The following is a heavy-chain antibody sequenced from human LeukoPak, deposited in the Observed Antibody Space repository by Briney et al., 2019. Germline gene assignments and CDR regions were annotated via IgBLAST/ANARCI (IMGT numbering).Heavy chain of an antibody. CDR1: GFTFSSYG. Sequence: PGGSLRLSCAASGFTFSSYGMSWVRQAPGKGLEWVSAISGSGGSTYYADSVKGRFTISRDNAKNSLYLQMNSLRAEDTALYYCAKGGSYRNYYYYMDVWGKGTTVTISS. D-gene: IGHD3-16*02. V-gene: IGHV3-23*01. CDR3: AKGGSYRNYYYYMDV. J-gene: IGHJ6*03. CDR2: ISGSGGST.